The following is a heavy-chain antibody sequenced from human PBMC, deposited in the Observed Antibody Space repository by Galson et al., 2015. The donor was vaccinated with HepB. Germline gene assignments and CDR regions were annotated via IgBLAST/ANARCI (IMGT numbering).Heavy chain of an antibody. CDR2: MNPNSGNT. Sequence: SVKVSCKASGYTFTSYDINWVRQATGQGLEWMGWMNPNSGNTGYAQKFQGRVTMTRNTSISTAYMELSSLRSEDTAVYYCARGHRGIVVVPNDYWGQGTLVTVSS. J-gene: IGHJ4*02. CDR1: GYTFTSYD. V-gene: IGHV1-8*01. D-gene: IGHD3-22*01. CDR3: ARGHRGIVVVPNDY.